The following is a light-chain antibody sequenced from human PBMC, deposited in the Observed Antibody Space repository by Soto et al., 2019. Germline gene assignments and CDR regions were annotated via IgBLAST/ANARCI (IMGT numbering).Light chain of an antibody. Sequence: EIVLTQSPGTLSLSPGERATLSCRASQSVSSSYLAWYQQKPGQAPRLLIYGASSRATGIPDRFSGSGSGTDFTLTISGLQTEDFAAYDCQQLRSYPSTFGGGTKVDIK. CDR2: GAS. V-gene: IGKV3-20*01. CDR1: QSVSSSY. CDR3: QQLRSYPST. J-gene: IGKJ4*01.